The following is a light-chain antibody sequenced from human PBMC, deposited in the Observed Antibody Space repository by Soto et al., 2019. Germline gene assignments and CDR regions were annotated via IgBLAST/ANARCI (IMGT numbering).Light chain of an antibody. V-gene: IGLV2-14*01. CDR1: NSDIGPYNY. Sequence: QSVLTQPASVSGSPGQSITVSCTGTNSDIGPYNYVTWYQQHPGKAPKLIIYDVNNRPSGVSNRFSGSKSGNTASLTISGLQAEDEADYYCSSYTSRITLVIFGGGTKLTVL. J-gene: IGLJ2*01. CDR3: SSYTSRITLVI. CDR2: DVN.